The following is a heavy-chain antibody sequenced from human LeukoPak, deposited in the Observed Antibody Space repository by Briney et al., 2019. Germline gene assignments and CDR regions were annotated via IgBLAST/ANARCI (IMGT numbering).Heavy chain of an antibody. D-gene: IGHD6-19*01. J-gene: IGHJ4*02. CDR3: AKDWRSVAGPRYFDY. Sequence: HAGGSLRLSCAASGFTFSSYAMSWVRQAPGKGLEGVSAISGSGGSTYYADSVKGRFTISRDNSKNTLYLQMNSLRAEDTAVYYCAKDWRSVAGPRYFDYWGQGTLVTVSS. CDR2: ISGSGGST. V-gene: IGHV3-23*01. CDR1: GFTFSSYA.